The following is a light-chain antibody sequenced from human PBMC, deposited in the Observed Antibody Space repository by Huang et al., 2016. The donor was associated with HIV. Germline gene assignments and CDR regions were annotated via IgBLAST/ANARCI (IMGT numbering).Light chain of an antibody. V-gene: IGKV3-11*01. J-gene: IGKJ2*01. CDR3: QQRSNWPHT. CDR2: DAS. Sequence: EIVLTQSPATLSLSPGERATLSCRASQSVNNFISWHHQKPGQAPRLLIYDASNRSAGIPARFRGSGSGTDFTLTISSLEPEDSAVYYCQQRSNWPHTFGQGTKLEIK. CDR1: QSVNNF.